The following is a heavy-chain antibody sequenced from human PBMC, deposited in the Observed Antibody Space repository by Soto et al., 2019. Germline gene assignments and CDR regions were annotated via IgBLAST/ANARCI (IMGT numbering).Heavy chain of an antibody. V-gene: IGHV1-8*01. J-gene: IGHJ4*02. CDR3: ATAHTWAGNVDY. CDR1: GYTFTSYD. D-gene: IGHD1-1*01. Sequence: QVQLVQSGAEVKKPGASVKVSCKASGYTFTSYDINWVRQATGQGLEWMGWMNPNSGNTGYAQKFQGRVTMTRTTPISTAYMELHHMRYETTAVYYCATAHTWAGNVDYWGQGTLVTVSS. CDR2: MNPNSGNT.